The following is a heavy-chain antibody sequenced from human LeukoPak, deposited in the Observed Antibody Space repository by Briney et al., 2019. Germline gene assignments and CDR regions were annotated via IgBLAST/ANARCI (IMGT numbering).Heavy chain of an antibody. CDR3: ARPPRAVTTPLN. CDR2: ISSSSSYI. V-gene: IGHV3-21*01. CDR1: GFTFSSYS. Sequence: GGSLRLSCAASGFTFSSYSMNWVRQAPGKGLGWVSSISSSSSYIYYADSVKGRFTISRDNAKNSLYLQMNSLRAEDTAVYYCARPPRAVTTPLNWGQGTLVTVSS. D-gene: IGHD4-17*01. J-gene: IGHJ4*02.